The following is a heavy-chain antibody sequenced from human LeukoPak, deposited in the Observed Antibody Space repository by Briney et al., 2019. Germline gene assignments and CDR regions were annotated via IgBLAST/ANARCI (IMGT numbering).Heavy chain of an antibody. CDR1: GFTFSSYA. J-gene: IGHJ4*02. CDR2: ISYDGSTR. D-gene: IGHD6-19*01. V-gene: IGHV3-30*04. CDR3: ARAPYSSGWYYFDY. Sequence: LAGGSLRLSCAASGFTFSSYAMHWVRQAPGNGLEWVALISYDGSTRDYVDSEKGRFTTSRDNSINTLYLQMDSLRPEDTAVYYCARAPYSSGWYYFDYWGQGTLVTVSS.